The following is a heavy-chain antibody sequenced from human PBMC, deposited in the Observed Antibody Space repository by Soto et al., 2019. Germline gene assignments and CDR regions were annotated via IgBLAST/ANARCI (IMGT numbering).Heavy chain of an antibody. CDR2: MNPNSGNT. J-gene: IGHJ5*02. Sequence: AASVKVSCKASGYTFTSYDINWVRQATGQGLEWMGWMNPNSGNTGYAQKFQGRVTMTRNTSISTAYMELSSLRSEDTAVYYCARGRNSYGHGGFWFDPWGQGTLVTVSS. CDR1: GYTFTSYD. CDR3: ARGRNSYGHGGFWFDP. D-gene: IGHD5-18*01. V-gene: IGHV1-8*01.